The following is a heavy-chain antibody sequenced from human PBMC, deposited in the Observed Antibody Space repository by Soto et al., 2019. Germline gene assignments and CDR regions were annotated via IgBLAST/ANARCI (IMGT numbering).Heavy chain of an antibody. CDR2: MNPNSGNT. D-gene: IGHD6-19*01. CDR1: GYTFTSYD. J-gene: IGHJ4*02. Sequence: QVQLVQSGAEVKKPGASVKVSCKASGYTFTSYDINWVRQATGQGLEWMGWMNPNSGNTGYAQKFQGRVTMARNTSISTAYMELSSLRSEDTAVYYCARSVEWLASFDYWGQGTLVTVSS. CDR3: ARSVEWLASFDY. V-gene: IGHV1-8*01.